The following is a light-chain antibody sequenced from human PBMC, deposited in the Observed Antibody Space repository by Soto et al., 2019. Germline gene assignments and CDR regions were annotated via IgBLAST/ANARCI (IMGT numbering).Light chain of an antibody. J-gene: IGLJ1*01. CDR1: TRDVGGYNF. Sequence: QSALTQPASVSGSPGQSITISCTGTTRDVGGYNFVSWYQHHPGEAPKLMIYEVSNRPSGVSHRFSASKSGNTASLTISGLHAEDEADYYYSSYTTSSTSACVFGTGTKLTVL. V-gene: IGLV2-14*01. CDR2: EVS. CDR3: SSYTTSSTSACV.